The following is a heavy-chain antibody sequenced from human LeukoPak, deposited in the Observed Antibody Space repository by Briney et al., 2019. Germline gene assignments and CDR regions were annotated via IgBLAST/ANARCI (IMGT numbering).Heavy chain of an antibody. CDR3: ARDGYSYGSYYYSGMDV. D-gene: IGHD5-18*01. J-gene: IGHJ6*02. CDR2: ISGSGGST. Sequence: GGSLRLSCAASGFTFSSYAMSWVRQAPGKGLEWVSAISGSGGSTYYADSVKGRFTISRDNSKNTLYLQMNSLRAEDTAVYYCARDGYSYGSYYYSGMDVWGQGTTVTVSS. V-gene: IGHV3-23*01. CDR1: GFTFSSYA.